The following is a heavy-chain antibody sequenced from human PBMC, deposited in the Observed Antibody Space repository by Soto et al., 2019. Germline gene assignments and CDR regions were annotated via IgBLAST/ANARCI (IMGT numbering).Heavy chain of an antibody. V-gene: IGHV4-39*01. J-gene: IGHJ4*02. Sequence: SETLSLTCTVSGGSISSSSYYWGWIRQPPGKGLEWIGSIYYSGSTYYNPSLKSRVTISVDTSKNQFSLKLSSVTAADTAVYYCARRFGGYCTNGVCYKPGSVDYWGQGTLVTVSS. CDR3: ARRFGGYCTNGVCYKPGSVDY. CDR1: GGSISSSSYY. D-gene: IGHD2-8*01. CDR2: IYYSGST.